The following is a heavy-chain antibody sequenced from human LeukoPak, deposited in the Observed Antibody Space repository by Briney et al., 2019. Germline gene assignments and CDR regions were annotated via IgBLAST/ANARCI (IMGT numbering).Heavy chain of an antibody. CDR2: IKQDGSEK. J-gene: IGHJ4*02. CDR1: GFTFSSYW. D-gene: IGHD3-22*01. Sequence: GGSLRLSCAASGFTFSSYWMSWVRQAPGKGLEWVANIKQDGSEKYYVDSVKGQFTISRDNAKNSLYLQMNSLRAEDTAVYYCARDRYYYDSSGYYYFDYWGQGTLVTVSS. CDR3: ARDRYYYDSSGYYYFDY. V-gene: IGHV3-7*01.